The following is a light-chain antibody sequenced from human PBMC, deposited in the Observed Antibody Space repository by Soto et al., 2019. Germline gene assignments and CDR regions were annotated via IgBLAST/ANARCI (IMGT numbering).Light chain of an antibody. CDR3: QQYNSWRT. CDR2: GAS. Sequence: EIVMTQSPATLSVSPGERATLSCRASQSVRSNLAWYQQKPGQTPRLLIYGASTRATGIPARFSGSGSGTEFTLTISSLKSEDFAVYYCQQYNSWRTFGQGTKV. J-gene: IGKJ1*01. CDR1: QSVRSN. V-gene: IGKV3-15*01.